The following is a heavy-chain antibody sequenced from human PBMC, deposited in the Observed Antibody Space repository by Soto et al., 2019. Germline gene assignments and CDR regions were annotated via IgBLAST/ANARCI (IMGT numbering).Heavy chain of an antibody. D-gene: IGHD5-12*01. Sequence: ASVKVSCKASGGTFSSYAISWVRQAPGQGLEWMGGIIPIFGTANYAQKFQGRVTITADESTSTAYMELSSLRSEDTAVYYCARWRDVVATHDSWGQGTLVTVSS. CDR2: IIPIFGTA. CDR1: GGTFSSYA. CDR3: ARWRDVVATHDS. V-gene: IGHV1-69*13. J-gene: IGHJ4*02.